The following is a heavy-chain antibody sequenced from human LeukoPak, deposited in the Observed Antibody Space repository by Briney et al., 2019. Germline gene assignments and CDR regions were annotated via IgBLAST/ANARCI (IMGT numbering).Heavy chain of an antibody. V-gene: IGHV3-30*04. CDR2: ISYDGSNK. CDR1: GLTFNRYA. D-gene: IGHD5-12*01. CDR3: ARGGTEIYYYHYGMDV. J-gene: IGHJ6*02. Sequence: GGSLKLSCAASGLTFNRYAMHWVRQAPGKGLEWVAVISYDGSNKYYAGSVKGRFTISRDNSKNTLYLQMNSLRVVDTAVYFCARGGTEIYYYHYGMDVWGQGTTVTVSS.